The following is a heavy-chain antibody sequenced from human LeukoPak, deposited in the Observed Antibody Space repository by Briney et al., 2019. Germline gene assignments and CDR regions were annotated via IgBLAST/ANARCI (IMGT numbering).Heavy chain of an antibody. J-gene: IGHJ4*02. CDR3: ARRIVVSSSLYYFDY. Sequence: GESLKISCKGSGYSFTSYWIAWVRQMPGKGLEWMGIIYPGDSDTRYSPSFQGQVTFSADKSISTAYLQWSSLKASDTAMYYCARRIVVSSSLYYFDYWGQGTLVTVSS. V-gene: IGHV5-51*01. D-gene: IGHD6-13*01. CDR2: IYPGDSDT. CDR1: GYSFTSYW.